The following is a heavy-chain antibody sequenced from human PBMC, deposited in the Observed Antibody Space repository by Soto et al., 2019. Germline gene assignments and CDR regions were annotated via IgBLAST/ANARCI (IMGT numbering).Heavy chain of an antibody. D-gene: IGHD5-12*01. J-gene: IGHJ4*02. Sequence: EVQLVESGGGLVQPGGSLRLSCAASGFTFSSYWMSWVRQAPGKGLEWVANIKQDGSEKYYVDSVKGRFTISSDNAKNSLYLQMNSLRAEDTAVYYCARDVGGYDRTYFDYWGQGTLVTVSS. CDR1: GFTFSSYW. CDR3: ARDVGGYDRTYFDY. CDR2: IKQDGSEK. V-gene: IGHV3-7*01.